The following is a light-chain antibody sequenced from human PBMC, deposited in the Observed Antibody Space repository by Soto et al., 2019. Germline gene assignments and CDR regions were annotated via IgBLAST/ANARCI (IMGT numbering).Light chain of an antibody. CDR2: KDS. CDR1: ALPKQY. V-gene: IGLV3-25*03. CDR3: QSADSSGTYPLL. Sequence: SYELTQPPSVSVSPGQTARITCSGDALPKQYAYWYQQKPGQAPILVIYKDSERPSGIPERFSGSSSGTTVTLTISGVQAGDEADYYCQSADSSGTYPLLFGGGTQLTVL. J-gene: IGLJ2*01.